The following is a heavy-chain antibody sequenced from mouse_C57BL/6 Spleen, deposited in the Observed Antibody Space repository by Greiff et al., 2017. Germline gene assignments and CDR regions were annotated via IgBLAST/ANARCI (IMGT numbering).Heavy chain of an antibody. CDR1: GFNIKDDY. CDR2: IDPENGDT. Sequence: EVQLQQSGAELVRPGASVQLSCTASGFNIKDDYMHWVKQRPEQALEWIGWIDPENGDTEYASKFQGKATITADTSSNTAYLQLSSLTSEDTAVYYCTTPLYDGYSFAYWGQGTLVTVSA. D-gene: IGHD2-3*01. V-gene: IGHV14-4*01. J-gene: IGHJ3*01. CDR3: TTPLYDGYSFAY.